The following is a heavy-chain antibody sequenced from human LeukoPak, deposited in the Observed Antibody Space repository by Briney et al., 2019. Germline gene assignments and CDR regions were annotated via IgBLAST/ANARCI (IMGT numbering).Heavy chain of an antibody. D-gene: IGHD3-22*01. V-gene: IGHV1-2*06. J-gene: IGHJ4*02. CDR2: INPNSGGT. CDR1: GYTFTGYY. Sequence: ASVKVSCKASGYTFTGYYMHWVRQAPGQGLEWMGRINPNSGGTNYAQKFQGRVTTTRDTSISTAYMELSRLRSDDTAVYYCARVYYYDSSGYHFDYWGQGTLVTVSS. CDR3: ARVYYYDSSGYHFDY.